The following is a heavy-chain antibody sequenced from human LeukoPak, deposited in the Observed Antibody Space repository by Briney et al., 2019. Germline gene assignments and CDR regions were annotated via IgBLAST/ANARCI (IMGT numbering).Heavy chain of an antibody. V-gene: IGHV3-66*02. J-gene: IGHJ4*02. Sequence: PGGSLRLSCAASGFTVSNSYMAWVRQAPGKGLEWVSSIYNDGSTVYADSVKRRFTISRDNSKNTLYLQMNSLRRDDTSVYYCAKIDMWNPAYWGQGTLVTVSS. D-gene: IGHD1-1*01. CDR2: IYNDGST. CDR1: GFTVSNSY. CDR3: AKIDMWNPAY.